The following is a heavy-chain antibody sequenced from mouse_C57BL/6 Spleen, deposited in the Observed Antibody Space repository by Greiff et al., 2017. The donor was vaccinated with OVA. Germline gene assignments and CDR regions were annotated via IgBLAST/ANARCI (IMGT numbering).Heavy chain of an antibody. Sequence: EVMLVESGGGLVKPGGSLKLSCAASGFTFSDYGMHWVRQAPEKGLEWVAYISSGSSTIYYADTVKGRFTISRDNAKNTLFLQMTSLRSEDTAMYYCALYYSNYNWYFDVWGTGTTVTVSS. CDR3: ALYYSNYNWYFDV. D-gene: IGHD2-5*01. V-gene: IGHV5-17*01. CDR1: GFTFSDYG. J-gene: IGHJ1*03. CDR2: ISSGSSTI.